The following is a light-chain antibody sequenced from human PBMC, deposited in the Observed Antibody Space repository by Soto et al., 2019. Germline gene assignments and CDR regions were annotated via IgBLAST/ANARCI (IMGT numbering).Light chain of an antibody. CDR3: QQRSRGLT. V-gene: IGKV3D-20*02. CDR1: QSVSSSY. J-gene: IGKJ4*01. CDR2: GAS. Sequence: EIVLTQSPGTLSLSPGERATLSCRASQSVSSSYLAWYQQKPGQAPRLLIYGASSRATGIPDRFSGSGSGTDFTLTISSLEAEDCAVYYCQQRSRGLTFGGGTKVEIK.